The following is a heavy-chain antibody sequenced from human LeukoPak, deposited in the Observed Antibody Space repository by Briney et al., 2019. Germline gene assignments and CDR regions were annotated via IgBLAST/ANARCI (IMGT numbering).Heavy chain of an antibody. CDR1: GFTFSSYS. Sequence: MPGGSLRLSCAASGFTFSSYSMNWVRQAPGKGLEWVSSISSSSSYIYYADSVKGRFTISRDNAKNSLYLQMNGLRAEDTAVYYWARRTSYDSSGYWRGNYYYMDVWGKGTTVTVSS. D-gene: IGHD3-22*01. CDR2: ISSSSSYI. J-gene: IGHJ6*03. V-gene: IGHV3-21*01. CDR3: ARRTSYDSSGYWRGNYYYMDV.